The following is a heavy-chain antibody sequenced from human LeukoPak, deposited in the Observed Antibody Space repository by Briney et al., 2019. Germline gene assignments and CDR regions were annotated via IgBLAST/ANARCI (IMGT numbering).Heavy chain of an antibody. CDR2: IYTSGST. J-gene: IGHJ3*02. D-gene: IGHD5-18*01. CDR1: GGSISSGSYY. CDR3: ARAAEWLPPADAFDI. Sequence: SETLSLTCTVSGGSISSGSYYGSWIRQPAGEGLAWIGRIYTSGSTNYNPSLKSRVTISVDTSKNQFSLKLSSVTAADTAVYCCARAAEWLPPADAFDIWGQGTMVTVSS. V-gene: IGHV4-61*02.